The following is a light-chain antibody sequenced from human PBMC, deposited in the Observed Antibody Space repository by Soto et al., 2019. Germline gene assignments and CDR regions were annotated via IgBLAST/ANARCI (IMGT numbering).Light chain of an antibody. CDR1: QGISNY. V-gene: IGKV1-27*01. Sequence: DIQMTQSPSSLSASVGDRVTITCRASQGISNYLARYQQTPGKVPKLLIYAASTLQSGVPSRFSGSGSGTDFTLTISSLQPEDVATYYCQKYNSAPPTFGQGTRLEIK. CDR3: QKYNSAPPT. CDR2: AAS. J-gene: IGKJ5*01.